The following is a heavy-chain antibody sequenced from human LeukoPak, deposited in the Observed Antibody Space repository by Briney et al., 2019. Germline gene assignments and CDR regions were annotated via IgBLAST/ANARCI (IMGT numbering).Heavy chain of an antibody. J-gene: IGHJ6*02. D-gene: IGHD3-22*01. CDR1: GFTFSSYS. Sequence: GGSLRLSCAASGFTFSSYSMNWVRQAPGKGLEWVSYISSSSSTIYYADSVKGRFTISRDNVKNSLYLQMNSLRAEDTAVYYCARERGYYYDSSGYYGYYGMDVWDQGTTVTVSS. CDR2: ISSSSSTI. V-gene: IGHV3-48*04. CDR3: ARERGYYYDSSGYYGYYGMDV.